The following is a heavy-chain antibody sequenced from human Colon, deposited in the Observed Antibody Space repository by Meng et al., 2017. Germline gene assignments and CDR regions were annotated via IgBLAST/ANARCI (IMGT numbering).Heavy chain of an antibody. J-gene: IGHJ4*02. CDR2: VFHTGGT. CDR1: GASITTRNW. CDR3: ARGGDWGFDY. Sequence: HVPLQGSGPGLVMPSGTLSLTCAVSGASITTRNWWNWVRQAPGKGLEWIGDVFHTGGTSYNPSLESRLTISVDRSKNQFYLNLRSVTAADTATYYCARGGDWGFDYWGPGTLVTVSS. V-gene: IGHV4-4*02. D-gene: IGHD3-16*01.